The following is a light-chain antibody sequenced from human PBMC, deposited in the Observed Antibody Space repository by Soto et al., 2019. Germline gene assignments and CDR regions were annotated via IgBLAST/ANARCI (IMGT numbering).Light chain of an antibody. CDR1: QSISSS. CDR2: DAS. V-gene: IGKV3-11*01. Sequence: EIVLTQSPATLSLSPGERVTLSCRASQSISSSLAWYQQKPSQAPRLLIYDASNRATGIPARFSGSGSGTDFTLTISSREPEDFAVYYCQQRFSWPMTFGQGTKVEIK. CDR3: QQRFSWPMT. J-gene: IGKJ1*01.